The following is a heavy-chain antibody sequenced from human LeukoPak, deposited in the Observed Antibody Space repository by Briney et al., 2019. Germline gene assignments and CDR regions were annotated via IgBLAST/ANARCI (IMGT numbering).Heavy chain of an antibody. J-gene: IGHJ5*02. V-gene: IGHV4-39*07. CDR2: IYYSGST. CDR1: GGSISSSSYY. Sequence: PSETLSLTCTVSGGSISSSSYYWGWIRQPPGKGLEWIGSIYYSGSTYYNPSLKSRVTISVDTSKNQFSLKLSSVTAADTAVYYCAKGYYGSGSYQPFDPWGQGTLVTVSS. CDR3: AKGYYGSGSYQPFDP. D-gene: IGHD3-10*01.